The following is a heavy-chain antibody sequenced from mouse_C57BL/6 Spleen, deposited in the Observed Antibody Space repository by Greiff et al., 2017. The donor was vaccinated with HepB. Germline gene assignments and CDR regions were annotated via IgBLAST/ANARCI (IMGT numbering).Heavy chain of an antibody. CDR3: TTGQLRSFAY. Sequence: VQLQQSGAELVRPGASVKLSCTASGFNIKDDYMHWVKQRPEQGLEWIGWIDPENGDTEYASKFQGKATITADTSSNTAYLQLSSLTSEDTAVYYCTTGQLRSFAYWGQGTLVTVSA. D-gene: IGHD3-2*02. V-gene: IGHV14-4*01. J-gene: IGHJ3*01. CDR1: GFNIKDDY. CDR2: IDPENGDT.